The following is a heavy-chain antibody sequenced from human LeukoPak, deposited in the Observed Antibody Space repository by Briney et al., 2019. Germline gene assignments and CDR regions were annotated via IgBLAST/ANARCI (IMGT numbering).Heavy chain of an antibody. CDR2: INGDGSSP. J-gene: IGHJ4*02. D-gene: IGHD6-13*01. CDR1: GFTFSGYW. Sequence: GGSLRLSCAASGFTFSGYWMHWVRQAPGKGLVWVSRINGDGSSPDYADSVKGRFTISRDNSKSTLYLQMNSLRAEDTAVYYCARGDFSSSYYFDYWGQGTLVTVSS. CDR3: ARGDFSSSYYFDY. V-gene: IGHV3-74*01.